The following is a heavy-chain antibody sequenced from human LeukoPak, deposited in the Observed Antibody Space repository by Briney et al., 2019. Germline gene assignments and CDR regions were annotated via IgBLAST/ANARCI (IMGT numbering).Heavy chain of an antibody. Sequence: GESLKISCKGSGYSFTSYWIGWVRQMPGKGLEWMGIIYPGDSDTRYSPFFQGQVTISADKSISTAYLQWSSLKASDTAMYYCARLRPGIAVAGRGNDAFDIWGQGTMVTVSS. V-gene: IGHV5-51*01. CDR1: GYSFTSYW. J-gene: IGHJ3*02. D-gene: IGHD6-19*01. CDR3: ARLRPGIAVAGRGNDAFDI. CDR2: IYPGDSDT.